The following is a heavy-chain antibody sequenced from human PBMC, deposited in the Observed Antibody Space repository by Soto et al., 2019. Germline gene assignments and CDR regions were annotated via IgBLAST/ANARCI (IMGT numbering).Heavy chain of an antibody. CDR3: ARVMDEAYCGGDCYLGY. CDR1: GYTFTSYG. D-gene: IGHD2-21*01. CDR2: ISANNGNT. V-gene: IGHV1-18*01. Sequence: QVQLLQSGAEVKKPGASVKVSCKASGYTFTSYGISWVRQAPGQGLEWMGLISANNGNTNYAQKRKDTDTMTKDTSTSPACMELRSLRSDDAAVYYCARVMDEAYCGGDCYLGYWSQGTLVTVSS. J-gene: IGHJ4*02.